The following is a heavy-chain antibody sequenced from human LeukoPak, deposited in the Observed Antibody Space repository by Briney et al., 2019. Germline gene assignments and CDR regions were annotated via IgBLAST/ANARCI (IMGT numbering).Heavy chain of an antibody. Sequence: GGSLRLSCAASGFTFSSYWMSWFRQAPGEGLEWVANIKQDGSGKNYVDSVKGRFAISRDNAKNSLYLQMNSLRAEDTALYYCAKDMDDSSGWYSSFDYWGQGTLVTVSS. CDR3: AKDMDDSSGWYSSFDY. CDR1: GFTFSSYW. CDR2: IKQDGSGK. D-gene: IGHD6-19*01. V-gene: IGHV3-7*03. J-gene: IGHJ4*02.